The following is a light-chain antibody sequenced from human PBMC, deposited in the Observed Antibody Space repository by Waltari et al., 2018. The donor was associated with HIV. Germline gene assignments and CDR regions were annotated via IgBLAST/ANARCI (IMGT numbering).Light chain of an antibody. J-gene: IGLJ2*01. V-gene: IGLV2-11*01. CDR1: SSDVGDSNY. Sequence: QSALTQPRSVSGSPGQSVTISCTGTSSDVGDSNYVSWSQQHPGKAPKLMIYDVSKRPSGVPAPFSGSKSGNAASLTICGLQAEDEADYYCCSYAGSYTLVFGGGTKLTVL. CDR3: CSYAGSYTLV. CDR2: DVS.